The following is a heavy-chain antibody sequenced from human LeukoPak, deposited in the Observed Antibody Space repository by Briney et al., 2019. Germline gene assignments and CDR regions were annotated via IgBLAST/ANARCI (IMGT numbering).Heavy chain of an antibody. CDR1: GFTFSSYW. CDR3: ARPGYCSSTSCQQPDY. Sequence: GGSLRLSCAASGFTFSSYWMHWVRQAPGKGLVWVSRISSDGSSTSYADSVKGRFTVSRDNAKNTLYLQMNCLRAEDTAVYYCARPGYCSSTSCQQPDYWGQGTLVTVSS. J-gene: IGHJ4*02. V-gene: IGHV3-74*01. D-gene: IGHD2-2*01. CDR2: ISSDGSST.